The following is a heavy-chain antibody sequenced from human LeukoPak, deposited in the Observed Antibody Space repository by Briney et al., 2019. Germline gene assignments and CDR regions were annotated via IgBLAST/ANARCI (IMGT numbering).Heavy chain of an antibody. V-gene: IGHV4-31*03. D-gene: IGHD3-16*02. CDR2: IYYSGST. CDR3: ARSFSFSFDY. Sequence: SQTLSLTCTVSGGSISSGGYYWSWIRQHPGKGLEWIGYIYYSGSTYYNPSLKSRVTISVDTSKNQFSLKLSSVTAADTAVYYCARSFSFSFDYWGQGTLVTVSS. J-gene: IGHJ4*02. CDR1: GGSISSGGYY.